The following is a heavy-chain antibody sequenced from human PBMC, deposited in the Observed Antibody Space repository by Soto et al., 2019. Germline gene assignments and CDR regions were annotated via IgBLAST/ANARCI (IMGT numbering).Heavy chain of an antibody. CDR3: VKRPTTLNTWGPFDI. J-gene: IGHJ3*02. Sequence: EVQLLESGGGLVQPGGSLRLSCAASGFTFSNYAMSWVRQAPGKGLEWVSSVSHSDDSTYYADSVKGRFTISRDNSKNTLYLQMNSLRAEDTDVYYCVKRPTTLNTWGPFDIWGQGTMVTVSS. D-gene: IGHD1-7*01. CDR1: GFTFSNYA. V-gene: IGHV3-23*01. CDR2: VSHSDDST.